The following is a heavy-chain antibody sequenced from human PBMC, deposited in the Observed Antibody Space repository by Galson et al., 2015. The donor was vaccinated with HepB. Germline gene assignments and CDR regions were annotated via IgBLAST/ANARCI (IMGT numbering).Heavy chain of an antibody. CDR3: AKCLVGSGCEGIDY. V-gene: IGHV3-23*01. D-gene: IGHD5-12*01. J-gene: IGHJ4*02. CDR2: ISGSGGST. Sequence: SLRLSCAASGFTFSSYAMSRVRQAPGKGLEWVSAISGSGGSTYYADSVKGRFTISRDNSKNTLYLQMNSLRAEDTAVYYCAKCLVGSGCEGIDYWGQGTLVTVSS. CDR1: GFTFSSYA.